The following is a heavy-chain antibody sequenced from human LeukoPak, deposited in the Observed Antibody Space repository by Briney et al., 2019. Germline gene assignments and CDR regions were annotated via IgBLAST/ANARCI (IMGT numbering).Heavy chain of an antibody. V-gene: IGHV3-66*04. CDR2: IYSGGST. CDR1: GFTFSDYY. CDR3: ARHLDD. Sequence: PGGSLRLSCAASGFTFSDYYMNWVRQAPGKGLEWVSVIYSGGSTYYADSVKGRFTISRDNSKNTLYLQMNSLRAEDTAVYFCARHLDDWGQGSLVTVSS. D-gene: IGHD1-1*01. J-gene: IGHJ4*02.